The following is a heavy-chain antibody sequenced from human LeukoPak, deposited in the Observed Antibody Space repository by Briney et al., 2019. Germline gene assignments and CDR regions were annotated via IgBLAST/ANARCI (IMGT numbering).Heavy chain of an antibody. CDR1: GGSISSGGYY. J-gene: IGHJ5*02. Sequence: SETLSLTCTVSGGSISSGGYYWSWIRQHPGKGLEWIGYIYYSGSTYYNPSLKSRVTISVDTSKNQFSLKLSSVTAADTAVYYCAGGTAGHSSSWYYLWGQGTLVTVSS. CDR3: AGGTAGHSSSWYYL. V-gene: IGHV4-31*03. D-gene: IGHD6-13*01. CDR2: IYYSGST.